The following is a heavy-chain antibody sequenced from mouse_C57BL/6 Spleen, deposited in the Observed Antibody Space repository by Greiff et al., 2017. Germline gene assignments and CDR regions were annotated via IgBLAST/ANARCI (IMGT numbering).Heavy chain of an antibody. CDR1: GYTFTSYG. CDR3: ASPPYGSSPAWFAY. D-gene: IGHD1-1*02. J-gene: IGHJ3*01. CDR2: INPRSGTT. V-gene: IGHV1-81*01. Sequence: QVQLQQSGAELARPGASVKLSCKASGYTFTSYGISWVKQRTGQGLEWIGEINPRSGTTYYNEKFKGKATLTADKSSSTAYMELRSLTSEDSAVYFCASPPYGSSPAWFAYWGQGTLVTVSA.